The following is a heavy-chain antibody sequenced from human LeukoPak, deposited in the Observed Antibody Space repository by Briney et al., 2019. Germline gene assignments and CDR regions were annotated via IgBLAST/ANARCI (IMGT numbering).Heavy chain of an antibody. Sequence: PGGSLRLSCAASGFTFSRHGMHWVRQAPGKGLEWVAVIWYDGSNQYYGDSMKGRFTISRDNSKSTLYLQMNSLRAEDTAVYYCAPRPSITGTPRDYWGQGTVVTVSS. D-gene: IGHD1-20*01. V-gene: IGHV3-30*02. J-gene: IGHJ4*02. CDR2: IWYDGSNQ. CDR1: GFTFSRHG. CDR3: APRPSITGTPRDY.